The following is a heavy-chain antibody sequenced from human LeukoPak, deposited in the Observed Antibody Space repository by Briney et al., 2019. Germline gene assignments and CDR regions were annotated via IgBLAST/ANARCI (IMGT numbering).Heavy chain of an antibody. CDR2: IYTSGST. V-gene: IGHV4-4*07. CDR3: ARVTGYVIEDNFDY. D-gene: IGHD2-15*01. J-gene: IGHJ4*02. CDR1: GGSISSYY. Sequence: SETLSLTCTVSGGSISSYYWSWIRQPAGKGLEWIGRIYTSGSTNYNPSLKSRVTISVDTSKDQFSLKLRSVTAADTAVYYCARVTGYVIEDNFDYWGQGTLVTVSS.